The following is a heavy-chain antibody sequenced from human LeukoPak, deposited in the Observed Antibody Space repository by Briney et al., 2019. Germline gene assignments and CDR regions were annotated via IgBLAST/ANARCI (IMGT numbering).Heavy chain of an antibody. D-gene: IGHD3-10*01. CDR3: AREGGYGSGSYPDDPTPGNWFDP. V-gene: IGHV4-61*08. Sequence: PSETLSLTCTVSGDSISSGDYYWSWIRQPPGKGLEWIGYIYYSGSTNYNPSLKSRFTISVDTSKNQFSLKLSSVTAADTAVYYCAREGGYGSGSYPDDPTPGNWFDPWGQGTLVTVSS. CDR1: GDSISSGDYY. CDR2: IYYSGST. J-gene: IGHJ5*02.